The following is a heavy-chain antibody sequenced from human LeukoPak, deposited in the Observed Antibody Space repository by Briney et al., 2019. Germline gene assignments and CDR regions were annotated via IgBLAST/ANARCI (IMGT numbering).Heavy chain of an antibody. CDR3: ARDQGSSGWSDFDY. D-gene: IGHD6-19*01. CDR1: GYTFTGYY. Sequence: GASVKASCKASGYTFTGYYIHWVRQAPGQGLEWMGWINPNSGATNYAQKFQGRVTMIRDTSISTAYMELSRLRYDDTAVYYCARDQGSSGWSDFDYWGQGTLVTVSS. CDR2: INPNSGAT. V-gene: IGHV1-2*02. J-gene: IGHJ4*02.